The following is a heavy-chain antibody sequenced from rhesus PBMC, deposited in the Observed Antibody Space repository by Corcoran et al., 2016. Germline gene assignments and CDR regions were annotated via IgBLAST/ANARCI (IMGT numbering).Heavy chain of an antibody. CDR3: TRGGIAAAGPFDY. V-gene: IGHV3-16*01. Sequence: EVQLVESGGGLVQPGGSLRLSCAVSGFTFGNHWMSWFRPAPGRGLDGVGRIKKKADGGTAAYAESVKGRFTISRDDSKNTLELQMNSLKTEDTAVYYCTRGGIAAAGPFDYWGQGVLVTVSS. CDR2: IKKKADGGTA. CDR1: GFTFGNHW. J-gene: IGHJ4*01. D-gene: IGHD6-31*01.